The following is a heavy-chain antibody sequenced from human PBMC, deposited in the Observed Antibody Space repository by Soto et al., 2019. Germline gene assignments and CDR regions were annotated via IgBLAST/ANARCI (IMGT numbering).Heavy chain of an antibody. J-gene: IGHJ4*02. V-gene: IGHV3-30*18. CDR3: AKGQRPPNPLADY. Sequence: QVQLVESGGGVVQPGRSLRLSCAASGFTFSSYGMHWVRQAPGKGLEWVAVISYDGSNKYYADSVKGRFTISRDNSKNTLYLQMNSLRAEDTAVCYCAKGQRPPNPLADYWGQGTLVTVSS. D-gene: IGHD7-27*01. CDR2: ISYDGSNK. CDR1: GFTFSSYG.